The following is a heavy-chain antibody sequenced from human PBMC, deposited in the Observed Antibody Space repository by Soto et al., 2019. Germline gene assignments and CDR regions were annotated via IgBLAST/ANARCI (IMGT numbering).Heavy chain of an antibody. Sequence: QVQLVQSGAEVKKPGASVKVSCKASGYTFTGYYMHWVRQAPGQGLEWMGWINPTSGGTNYAQKFPGWGTMTRDTANSTGQKELSRAKSDGTAVEYCWRVPTRGLGLPPWPYQYYKRIDVMGQRNTVTLA. CDR1: GYTFTGYY. J-gene: IGHJ6*02. CDR2: INPTSGGT. CDR3: WRVPTRGLGLPPWPYQYYKRIDV. V-gene: IGHV1-2*04. D-gene: IGHD3-3*02.